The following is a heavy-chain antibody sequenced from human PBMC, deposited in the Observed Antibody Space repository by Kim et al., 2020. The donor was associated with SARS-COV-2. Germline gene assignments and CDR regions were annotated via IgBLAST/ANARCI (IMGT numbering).Heavy chain of an antibody. CDR3: ARQSNYYYYYMDV. V-gene: IGHV4-39*01. D-gene: IGHD6-6*01. Sequence: YNPSRKSRVTISADTSKNQFSLKLSAVTAADTAVYYCARQSNYYYYYMDVWGKGTTVTVSS. J-gene: IGHJ6*03.